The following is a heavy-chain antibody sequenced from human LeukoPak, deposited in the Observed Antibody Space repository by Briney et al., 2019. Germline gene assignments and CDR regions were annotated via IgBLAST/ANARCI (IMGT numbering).Heavy chain of an antibody. CDR1: GGSISSYY. CDR3: ARGGYYGSGNDFRFDP. Sequence: ASETLSLTCTVSGGSISSYYWSWIRQPPGKGLEWSGNIYYSGSTNYKPSLKSRVTISVDTSKNQFSLKLNSVTAADTAVYYCARGGYYGSGNDFRFDPWGQGTLVTASS. D-gene: IGHD3-10*01. CDR2: IYYSGST. J-gene: IGHJ5*02. V-gene: IGHV4-59*01.